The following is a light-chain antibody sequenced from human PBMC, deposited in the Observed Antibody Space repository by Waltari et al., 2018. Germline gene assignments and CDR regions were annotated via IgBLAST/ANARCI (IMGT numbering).Light chain of an antibody. CDR2: EVT. CDR3: SSYTTSRTYV. J-gene: IGLJ1*01. Sequence: QSALTQPASVSGSPGQSITIPCPGTHRDVGSYNFVSWYQHHQGEAPKLMIFEVTNRPSGVSNRFSGSKSGNTASLIISGLQGEDEADYYCSSYTTSRTYVFGTGTKVTVL. V-gene: IGLV2-14*01. CDR1: HRDVGSYNF.